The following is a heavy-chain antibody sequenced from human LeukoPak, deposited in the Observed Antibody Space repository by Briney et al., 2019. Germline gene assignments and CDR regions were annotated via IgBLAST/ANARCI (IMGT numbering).Heavy chain of an antibody. V-gene: IGHV1-8*03. CDR3: ARGSAHDFWSGYLGGPFDY. J-gene: IGHJ4*02. Sequence: ASVKVSCKASGYTFTSYDINWVRQATGQGLEWMGWMNPNSGNTGYAQKFQGRVTITRNTSISTAYMELSSLRSEDTAVYYCARGSAHDFWSGYLGGPFDYWGQGTLVTVSS. CDR1: GYTFTSYD. D-gene: IGHD3-3*01. CDR2: MNPNSGNT.